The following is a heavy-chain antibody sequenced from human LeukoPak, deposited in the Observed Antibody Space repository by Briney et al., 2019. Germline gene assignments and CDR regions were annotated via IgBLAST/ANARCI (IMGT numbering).Heavy chain of an antibody. CDR2: IHYSGST. Sequence: SETLSLTCTVSGGSISSYYWSWIRQPPGKGLEWIGYIHYSGSTNYNPSLKSRVTMSVDTSKNQFSLKLSSVTAADTAVYYCARVKYGSGSYYSGDYYYYYYMDVWGKGTTVTISS. CDR1: GGSISSYY. V-gene: IGHV4-59*12. CDR3: ARVKYGSGSYYSGDYYYYYYMDV. J-gene: IGHJ6*03. D-gene: IGHD3-10*01.